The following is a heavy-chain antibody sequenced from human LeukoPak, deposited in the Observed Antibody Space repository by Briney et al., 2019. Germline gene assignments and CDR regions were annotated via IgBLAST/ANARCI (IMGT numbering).Heavy chain of an antibody. CDR3: ATSRSCDNGVCPFDY. J-gene: IGHJ4*02. CDR1: GGTFISYA. Sequence: SVKVSCKASGGTFISYAISWVRQAPGQGLEWMGGIIPIFGTANYAQKFQGRVTITADESTSTAYMELSSLRSEDTAIYYCATSRSCDNGVCPFDYWGQGTLVTVTS. CDR2: IIPIFGTA. V-gene: IGHV1-69*13. D-gene: IGHD2-8*01.